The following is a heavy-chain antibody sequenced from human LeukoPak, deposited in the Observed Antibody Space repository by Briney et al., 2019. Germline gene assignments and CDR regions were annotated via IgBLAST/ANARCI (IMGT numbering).Heavy chain of an antibody. J-gene: IGHJ3*02. CDR2: ISSSSSYI. V-gene: IGHV3-21*01. CDR1: GFTFSSYS. Sequence: PGGSLRLSCAASGFTFSSYSMNWVRQAPGKGLEWVSSISSSSSYIYYAESVKGGFTISRDNAKNSLYLQMNSLRAEDTAVYYCARVLLGSLYIVAATADAFDIWGQGTMVTVSS. CDR3: ARVLLGSLYIVAATADAFDI. D-gene: IGHD5-12*01.